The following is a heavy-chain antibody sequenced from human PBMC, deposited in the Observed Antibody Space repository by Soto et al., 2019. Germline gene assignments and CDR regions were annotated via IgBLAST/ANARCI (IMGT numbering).Heavy chain of an antibody. CDR1: GFAFSNFH. J-gene: IGHJ6*02. CDR2: IGGAGNDI. V-gene: IGHV3-23*04. D-gene: IGHD1-26*01. CDR3: AKRFSDAWEAGMDV. Sequence: EMQGVESGGGLVQPGGSLGLSCAASGFAFSNFHMNWVRQAPGKGLQWVATIGGAGNDIHYADSVEGRFIVSRDNSKNTLHLQMAGLRDEDTAIYYCAKRFSDAWEAGMDVWGQGTTVTVSS.